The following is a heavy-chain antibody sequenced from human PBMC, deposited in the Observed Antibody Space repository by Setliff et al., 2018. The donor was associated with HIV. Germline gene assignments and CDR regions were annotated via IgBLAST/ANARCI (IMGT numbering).Heavy chain of an antibody. D-gene: IGHD6-6*01. J-gene: IGHJ6*03. V-gene: IGHV4-39*02. CDR2: VHYSGNT. CDR3: ARVRGYSSSSRDFYYHNMEV. Sequence: ETLSLTCTLFGGSISTVTYYWAWIRQPPGKGLEWIGNVHYSGNTYYTSSLQSRVIISADTSKSQFFLRLSSVTAAGTGVYYCARVRGYSSSSRDFYYHNMEVWGKGTTVTVSS. CDR1: GGSISTVTYY.